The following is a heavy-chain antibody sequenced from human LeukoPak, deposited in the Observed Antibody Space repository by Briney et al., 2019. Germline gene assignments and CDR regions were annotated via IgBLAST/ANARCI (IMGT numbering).Heavy chain of an antibody. V-gene: IGHV4-61*02. CDR1: GGSISSGSYY. J-gene: IGHJ6*03. CDR3: AREKPDGSGVARYYYYMDV. CDR2: IYTSGST. Sequence: PSETLSLTCTVSGGSISSGSYYWSWIRQPAGKGLEWIGRIYTSGSTNYNPSLKSRVTISVDTSKNQFSLKLSSVTAADTAVYYYAREKPDGSGVARYYYYMDVWGKGTTVTVSS. D-gene: IGHD3-10*01.